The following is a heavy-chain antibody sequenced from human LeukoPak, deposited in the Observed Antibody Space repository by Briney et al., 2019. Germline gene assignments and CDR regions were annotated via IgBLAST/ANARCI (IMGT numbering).Heavy chain of an antibody. CDR3: ARDRRLGYYDSSAQHYYMDV. D-gene: IGHD3-22*01. Sequence: ASVKVSCKASGYTFTGYYMHWVRQAPGQGLEWMGWINPNSGGTNYAQKFQGRVTMTRDTSISTAYMELSRLRSDDTAVYYCARDRRLGYYDSSAQHYYMDVWGKGTTVTISS. CDR1: GYTFTGYY. CDR2: INPNSGGT. J-gene: IGHJ6*03. V-gene: IGHV1-2*02.